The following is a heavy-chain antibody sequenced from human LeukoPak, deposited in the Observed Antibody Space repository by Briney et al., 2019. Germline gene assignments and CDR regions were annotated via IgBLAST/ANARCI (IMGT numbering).Heavy chain of an antibody. Sequence: GGSLRLSCAASGFTFSSYWMSWVRQAPGKGLEWVANIKQDGSEKYYVDSVKGRFTISRDNAKNSLYLQMNSLRAEDTAVYYCARGLNPGYSPAPMDVWGKGTTVTVSS. V-gene: IGHV3-7*01. D-gene: IGHD5-18*01. J-gene: IGHJ6*04. CDR1: GFTFSSYW. CDR3: ARGLNPGYSPAPMDV. CDR2: IKQDGSEK.